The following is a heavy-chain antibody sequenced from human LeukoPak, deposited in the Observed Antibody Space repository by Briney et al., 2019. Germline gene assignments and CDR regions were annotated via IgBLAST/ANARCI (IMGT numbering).Heavy chain of an antibody. CDR2: IYYSGST. Sequence: PSETLSLTCTVSGGSIYSSDYYWGWIRQPPGKGLEWIGIIYYSGSTSYNPSLKSRVTISVDTSKNQFSLNLSSVTVADTAIYYCARVYIYGRSYFDYWGQGTLVTVSS. J-gene: IGHJ4*02. CDR1: GGSIYSSDYY. V-gene: IGHV4-39*07. CDR3: ARVYIYGRSYFDY. D-gene: IGHD5-18*01.